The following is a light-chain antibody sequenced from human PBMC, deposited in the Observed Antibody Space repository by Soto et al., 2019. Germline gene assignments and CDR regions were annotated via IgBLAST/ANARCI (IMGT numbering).Light chain of an antibody. Sequence: DIQMTQSPSSLSASVGDRVTITCRASQSISSYLNWYQQKPGKAPKLLIYAASSLQSGVPSRFSGSGSGTDFTLTISSLQPEDFAVYYCQHYDESVFIFGPGTRVEFK. CDR2: AAS. CDR3: QHYDESVFI. J-gene: IGKJ3*01. V-gene: IGKV1-39*01. CDR1: QSISSY.